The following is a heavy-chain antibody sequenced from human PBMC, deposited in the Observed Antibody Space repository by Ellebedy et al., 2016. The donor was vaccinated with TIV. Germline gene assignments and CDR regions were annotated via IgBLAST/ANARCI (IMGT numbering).Heavy chain of an antibody. V-gene: IGHV4-39*07. D-gene: IGHD3/OR15-3a*01. Sequence: SETLSLTCTVSGGSISSSSYYWGWIRQPPGKGLEWIGSIYYSGSTYYNPSLKSRVTISVDTSKNQFSLKLSSVTAADTAVYYCARDTGWTYYYYYGMDVWGQGTTVTVSS. CDR1: GGSISSSSYY. CDR2: IYYSGST. CDR3: ARDTGWTYYYYYGMDV. J-gene: IGHJ6*02.